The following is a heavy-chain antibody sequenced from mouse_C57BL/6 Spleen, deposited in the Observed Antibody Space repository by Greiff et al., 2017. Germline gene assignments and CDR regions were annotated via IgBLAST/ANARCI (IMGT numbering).Heavy chain of an antibody. J-gene: IGHJ4*01. Sequence: QVQLQQSGAELVRPGASVTLSCKASGYTFTDYEMHWVKQTPVHGLEWIGAIDPETGGTAYNQKFKGKAILTADKSSSTAYMELRSLTSEDSAVYYCTRRDYGSSPPIAMDYWGQGTSVTVSS. CDR1: GYTFTDYE. D-gene: IGHD1-1*01. CDR3: TRRDYGSSPPIAMDY. V-gene: IGHV1-15*01. CDR2: IDPETGGT.